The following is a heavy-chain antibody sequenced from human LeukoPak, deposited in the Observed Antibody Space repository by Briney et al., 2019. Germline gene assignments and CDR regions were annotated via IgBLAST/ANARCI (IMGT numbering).Heavy chain of an antibody. D-gene: IGHD2-21*02. J-gene: IGHJ4*02. V-gene: IGHV3-15*01. Sequence: GGSLRLSRVAPGFTFINAWMNWVRHAPEKRLGWVGRIKSKTDGGTTDYAAPVKGRITISRDDSTNTLHLQMNSRKTEDTAVYYCTTSLAGAVTAVYPFDNWGQGTLVTVSS. CDR1: GFTFINAW. CDR2: IKSKTDGGTT. CDR3: TTSLAGAVTAVYPFDN.